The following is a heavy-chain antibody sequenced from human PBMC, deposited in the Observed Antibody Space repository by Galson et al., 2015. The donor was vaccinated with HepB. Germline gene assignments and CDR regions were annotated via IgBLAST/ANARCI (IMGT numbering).Heavy chain of an antibody. J-gene: IGHJ4*02. CDR1: GFSFTDAW. Sequence: SLRLSCAASGFSFTDAWMSWVRQAPGKGLEWVGRVKSKSSGGTTDYAAPVKGRFTISRDDSKNTLYLQMNSLKAEDTAVYYCWHPNHGPFFDHLGQGALVTVSS. V-gene: IGHV3-15*01. CDR3: WHPNHGPFFDH. CDR2: VKSKSSGGTT.